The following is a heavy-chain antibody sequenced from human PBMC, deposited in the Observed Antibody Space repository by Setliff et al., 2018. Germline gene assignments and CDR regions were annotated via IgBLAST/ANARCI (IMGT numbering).Heavy chain of an antibody. V-gene: IGHV5-51*01. D-gene: IGHD2-15*01. CDR2: VYPGDSDT. J-gene: IGHJ5*01. CDR1: GYMFTNYW. CDR3: ARHGYCSGGRCYELDS. Sequence: GESLKISCQGFGYMFTNYWIGWVRQMPGKGLEWMGIVYPGDSDTRYSPSFQGQVTISADKSISTAYLQWRSLKASDTAMYYCARHGYCSGGRCYELDSWGQGTLVTVSS.